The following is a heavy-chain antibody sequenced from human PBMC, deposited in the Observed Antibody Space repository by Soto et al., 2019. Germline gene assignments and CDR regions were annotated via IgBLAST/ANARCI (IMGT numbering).Heavy chain of an antibody. CDR1: GYTFTSYD. Sequence: ASVKVSCKASGYTFTSYDINWVRQATGQGLEWMGWMNPNSGNTGYAQKFQGRVTMTRNTSISTAYMELSSLRSEDTAVYYCARGLGITIFGVAISGYYFDYWGQGTLVTVSS. CDR2: MNPNSGNT. J-gene: IGHJ4*02. CDR3: ARGLGITIFGVAISGYYFDY. D-gene: IGHD3-3*01. V-gene: IGHV1-8*01.